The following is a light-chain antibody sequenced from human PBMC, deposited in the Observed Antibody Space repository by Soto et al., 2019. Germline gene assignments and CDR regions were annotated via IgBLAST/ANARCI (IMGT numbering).Light chain of an antibody. CDR2: DTR. V-gene: IGLV7-46*01. CDR1: TGAVTSGHY. J-gene: IGLJ2*01. Sequence: QAVVTQEPSLTVSPGGTVTLTCGSSTGAVTSGHYPYWFQQKPGQAPRTLIYDTRNKHSWTPARFSGSLVGGKAALTLSGAQPEDEADYYCLLSYTGARPVVFGGGTKVTVL. CDR3: LLSYTGARPVV.